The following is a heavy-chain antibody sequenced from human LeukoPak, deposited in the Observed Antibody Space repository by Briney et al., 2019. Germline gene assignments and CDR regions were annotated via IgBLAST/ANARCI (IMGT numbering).Heavy chain of an antibody. CDR1: GFTFSDYW. CDR3: ARTSLGWLDP. V-gene: IGHV3-7*01. D-gene: IGHD7-27*01. CDR2: IDQDGRDK. Sequence: GGSLRLSCAASGFTFSDYWMSWVRQAPGKGLEWVATIDQDGRDKFSVDSVEGRFTISRDDARNSMYLQMKSLGVEDTAVYYCARTSLGWLDPWGQGALVTVSS. J-gene: IGHJ5*02.